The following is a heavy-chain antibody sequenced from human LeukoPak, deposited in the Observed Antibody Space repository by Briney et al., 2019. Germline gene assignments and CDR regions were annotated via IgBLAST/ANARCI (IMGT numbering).Heavy chain of an antibody. V-gene: IGHV4-59*11. J-gene: IGHJ4*02. CDR3: VRGGDDSSMWRYYFDF. D-gene: IGHD5-18*01. CDR2: ISYSGST. Sequence: SETLSLTCIVSGGTISSHYWRWIRQSPGKGVEWIGYISYSGSTNYNPSLKSRVTISVDTSKTQFSLKLSSVTAADTAIYYCVRGGDDSSMWRYYFDFWGQGTLVSVSS. CDR1: GGTISSHY.